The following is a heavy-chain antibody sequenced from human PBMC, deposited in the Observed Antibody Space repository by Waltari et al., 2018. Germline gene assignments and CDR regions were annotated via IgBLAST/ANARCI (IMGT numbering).Heavy chain of an antibody. D-gene: IGHD3-9*01. CDR1: GFSLSASGEG. J-gene: IGHJ1*01. Sequence: QITLKESGLTLVKPTLTLTLTCTFSGFSLSASGEGVGWIRQSPGKAPEWLASIYWNFETRYSPSLSGRVTLTKATSKNQVVLTVTNMDPMDTATYYCAHSLNPDYDVLTGAHSQYFQYWGQGTLVTVSS. CDR2: IYWNFET. CDR3: AHSLNPDYDVLTGAHSQYFQY. V-gene: IGHV2-5*01.